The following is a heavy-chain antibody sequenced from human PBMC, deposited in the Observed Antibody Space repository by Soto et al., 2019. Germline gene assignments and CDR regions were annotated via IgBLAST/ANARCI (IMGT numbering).Heavy chain of an antibody. CDR1: GFTFSSYA. D-gene: IGHD4-17*01. J-gene: IGHJ3*02. Sequence: GGSLRLSCAASGFTFSSYAMSWVRQAPGKGLEWVSAISGSGGSTYYTDSFKGRFTISRDKSKNTLYLQMNSLRAEDTAVYYCAKDWGTTVTTYAFDIWGQGTMVTVSS. CDR2: ISGSGGST. CDR3: AKDWGTTVTTYAFDI. V-gene: IGHV3-23*01.